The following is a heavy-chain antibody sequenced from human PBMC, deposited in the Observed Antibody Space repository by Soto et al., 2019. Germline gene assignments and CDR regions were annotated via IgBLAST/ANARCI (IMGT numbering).Heavy chain of an antibody. Sequence: SXKVSYQASGYTXNSYDSNWVRQATGQGLGWIGWMNPNSGNTGYAQKFQGRVTMTRNTSISTAYMELGSLRSEDTAVHYCARLEEGYYDFWSGYPRGVWFDPWGQGTLGTVSS. CDR3: ARLEEGYYDFWSGYPRGVWFDP. D-gene: IGHD3-3*01. V-gene: IGHV1-8*01. CDR2: MNPNSGNT. J-gene: IGHJ5*02. CDR1: GYTXNSYD.